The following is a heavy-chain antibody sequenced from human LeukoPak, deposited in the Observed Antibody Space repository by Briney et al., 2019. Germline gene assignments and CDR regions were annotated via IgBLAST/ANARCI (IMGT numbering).Heavy chain of an antibody. CDR2: IPSGHTT. J-gene: IGHJ4*02. V-gene: IGHV3-66*01. D-gene: IGHD4-17*01. Sequence: GGSLRLSCAASGFTVSSNYMSWVRQAPGKGLEWVSGIIPSGHTTYYADSVRGRFIISRDNAKKSLYLQMSSLKAEDTAIYYCVNGHYADYGRGQGTLVTVSS. CDR3: VNGHYADYG. CDR1: GFTVSSNY.